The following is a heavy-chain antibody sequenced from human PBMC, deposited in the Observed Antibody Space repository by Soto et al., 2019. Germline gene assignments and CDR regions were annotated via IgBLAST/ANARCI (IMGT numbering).Heavy chain of an antibody. CDR1: GGTFSGYT. Sequence: GASVKVSCKASGGTFSGYTISWVRQAPGQGLEWMGRIIPILGIANYAQKFQGRVTITADKSTSTAYMELSSLRSEDTAVYYCASGIVGIFGVSHKLGDYYYYMDVWGKGTTVTVSS. J-gene: IGHJ6*03. CDR2: IIPILGIA. V-gene: IGHV1-69*02. CDR3: ASGIVGIFGVSHKLGDYYYYMDV. D-gene: IGHD3-3*01.